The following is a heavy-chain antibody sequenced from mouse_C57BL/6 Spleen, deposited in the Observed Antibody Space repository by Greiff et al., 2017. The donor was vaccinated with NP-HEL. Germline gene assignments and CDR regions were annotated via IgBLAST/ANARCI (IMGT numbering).Heavy chain of an antibody. J-gene: IGHJ3*01. V-gene: IGHV5-4*01. CDR1: GFTFSSYA. CDR2: ISDGGSYT. Sequence: EVKLVESGGGLVKPGGSLKLSCAASGFTFSSYAMSWVRQTPEKRLEWVATISDGGSYTYYPDNVKGRFTISRDNAKNNLYLQMSHLKSEDTAMYYCARDHYYSRGFAYWGQGTLVTVSA. D-gene: IGHD2-12*01. CDR3: ARDHYYSRGFAY.